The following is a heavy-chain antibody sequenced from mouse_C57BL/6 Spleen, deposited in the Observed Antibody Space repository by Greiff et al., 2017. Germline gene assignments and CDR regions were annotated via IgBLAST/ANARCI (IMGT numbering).Heavy chain of an antibody. Sequence: EVKVVESGPELVKPGASVKIPCKASGYTFTDYNMDWVKQSHGKSLEWIGDINPNNGGTIYNQKFKGKATLTVDKSSSTAYMELRSLTSEDTAVYYCARRGGYYYGSSYGYFDVWGTGTTVTVSS. D-gene: IGHD1-1*01. CDR3: ARRGGYYYGSSYGYFDV. V-gene: IGHV1-18*01. J-gene: IGHJ1*03. CDR1: GYTFTDYN. CDR2: INPNNGGT.